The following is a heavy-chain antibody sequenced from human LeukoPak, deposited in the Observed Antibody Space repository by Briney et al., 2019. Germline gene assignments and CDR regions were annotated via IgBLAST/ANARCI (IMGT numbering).Heavy chain of an antibody. Sequence: PGGSLRLSCAASGFTVSSNYMSWGRQAPGEGLEWVSVIYSGGSTYYADSVKGRFTISRDNSKNTLYLQMNSLRAEDTAVYYCARDAEAVMFDYWGRGTLVTVSS. CDR1: GFTVSSNY. J-gene: IGHJ4*02. CDR3: ARDAEAVMFDY. CDR2: IYSGGST. V-gene: IGHV3-53*01. D-gene: IGHD6-19*01.